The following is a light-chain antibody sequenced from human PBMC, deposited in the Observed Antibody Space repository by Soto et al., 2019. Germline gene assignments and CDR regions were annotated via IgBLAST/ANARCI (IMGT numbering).Light chain of an antibody. Sequence: QLVLTQPPSVSGAPGQRVTISCTGSSSNIGAGYEVHGYQQLPGTAPKLLIYGNSNRPSGVPDRFSGSKSGTSASLAITGLQAEDEADYYCQSYDSSRSGYVFGTGTKVTVL. J-gene: IGLJ1*01. V-gene: IGLV1-40*01. CDR2: GNS. CDR1: SSNIGAGYE. CDR3: QSYDSSRSGYV.